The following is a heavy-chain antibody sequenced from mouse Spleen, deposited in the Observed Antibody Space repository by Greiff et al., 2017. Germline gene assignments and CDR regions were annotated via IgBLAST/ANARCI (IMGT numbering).Heavy chain of an antibody. CDR3: ARSDYGSSYDYYAMDY. CDR1: GYSITSGYD. Sequence: EVKLQESGPGMVKPSQSLSLTCTVTGYSITSGYDWHWIRHFPGNKLEWMGYISYSGSTNYNPSLKSRISITHDTSKNHFFLKLNSVNTEDTATYYCARSDYGSSYDYYAMDYWGQGTSVTVSS. V-gene: IGHV3-1*01. D-gene: IGHD1-1*01. CDR2: ISYSGST. J-gene: IGHJ4*01.